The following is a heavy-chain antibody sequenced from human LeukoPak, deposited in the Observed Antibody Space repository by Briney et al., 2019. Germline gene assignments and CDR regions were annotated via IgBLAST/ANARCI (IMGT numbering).Heavy chain of an antibody. CDR3: ARALGLNWFDP. V-gene: IGHV1-46*01. J-gene: IGHJ5*02. Sequence: ASVKVSCKASGGTFSSYAISWVRQAPGQGLERMGIINPSGGSTSYAQKFQGRVTMTRDTSTSTVYMELSSLRSEDTAVYYCARALGLNWFDPWGQGTLSPSPQ. CDR1: GGTFSSYA. D-gene: IGHD3/OR15-3a*01. CDR2: INPSGGST.